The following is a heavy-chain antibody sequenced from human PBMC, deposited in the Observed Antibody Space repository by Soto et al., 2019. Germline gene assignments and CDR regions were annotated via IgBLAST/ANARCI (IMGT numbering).Heavy chain of an antibody. V-gene: IGHV4-59*01. Sequence: QVQLQESGPGLVKPSETLSLTCTVSGGSISSYYWSWIRQPPGKGLERIGYIYYSGSTNYNPSLKSRVTISVDTSKNQFSLKLSSVTAADTAVYYCARSDSSGYYSGYFDYWGQGTLVTVSS. J-gene: IGHJ4*02. CDR2: IYYSGST. D-gene: IGHD3-22*01. CDR3: ARSDSSGYYSGYFDY. CDR1: GGSISSYY.